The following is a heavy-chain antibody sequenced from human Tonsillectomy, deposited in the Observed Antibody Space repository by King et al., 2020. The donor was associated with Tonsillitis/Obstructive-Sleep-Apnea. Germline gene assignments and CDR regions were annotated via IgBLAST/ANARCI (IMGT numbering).Heavy chain of an antibody. CDR1: GFSLSNARMG. D-gene: IGHD6-19*01. V-gene: IGHV2-26*01. CDR3: ARTRGSGWPEVYFDY. CDR2: IFSNDEK. Sequence: TLKESGPVLVKPTETLTLTCTVSGFSLSNARMGVSWIRQPPGKALEWLAHIFSNDEKSYSTSLKSRLTISKDTSKSQVFLTMTNMDPVDTATYYCARTRGSGWPEVYFDYWGQGTLVTVSS. J-gene: IGHJ4*02.